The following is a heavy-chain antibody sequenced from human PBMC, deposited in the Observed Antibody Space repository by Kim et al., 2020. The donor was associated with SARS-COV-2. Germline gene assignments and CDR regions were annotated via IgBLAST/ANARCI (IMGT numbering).Heavy chain of an antibody. CDR1: GGSFSGYY. D-gene: IGHD3-10*01. J-gene: IGHJ5*02. V-gene: IGHV4-34*01. CDR3: ARGRDVTMVRGVGVWFDP. CDR2: INHSGST. Sequence: SETLSLTCAVYGGSFSGYYWSWIRQPPGKGLEWIGEINHSGSTNYNPSLKSRVTISVDTSKNQFSLKLSSVTAADTVVYYCARGRDVTMVRGVGVWFDPWGQGTLVTVSS.